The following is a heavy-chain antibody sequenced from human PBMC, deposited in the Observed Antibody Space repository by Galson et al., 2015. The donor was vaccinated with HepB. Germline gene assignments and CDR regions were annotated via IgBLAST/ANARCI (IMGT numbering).Heavy chain of an antibody. D-gene: IGHD2-2*01. V-gene: IGHV3-23*01. Sequence: SLRLSCAASGFTFSSYAMSWVRQAPGKGLEWVSAISGSGGSTYYADSVKGRFTISRDNSKNTLYLQMNSLRAEDTAVYYCAKIYCSSTSCYWGDAFDIWGQGTMVTVSS. CDR3: AKIYCSSTSCYWGDAFDI. J-gene: IGHJ3*02. CDR2: ISGSGGST. CDR1: GFTFSSYA.